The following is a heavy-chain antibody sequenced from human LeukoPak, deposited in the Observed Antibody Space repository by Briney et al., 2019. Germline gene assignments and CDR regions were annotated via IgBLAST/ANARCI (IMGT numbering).Heavy chain of an antibody. V-gene: IGHV3-23*01. Sequence: GGSLRLSCAASGFTFSSYAMSWVRQAPGKGLEWVSAISGSGGSTYYADSVKGRFAISRDNSKNTLYLQMNSLRAEDTAVYYCAKGGVEMAIPESLSPYIGYYYYYYMDVWGKGTTVTVSS. CDR3: AKGGVEMAIPESLSPYIGYYYYYYMDV. D-gene: IGHD5-24*01. CDR2: ISGSGGST. J-gene: IGHJ6*03. CDR1: GFTFSSYA.